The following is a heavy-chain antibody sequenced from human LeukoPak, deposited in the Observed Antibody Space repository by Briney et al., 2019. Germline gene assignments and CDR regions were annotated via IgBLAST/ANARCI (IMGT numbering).Heavy chain of an antibody. Sequence: ASVKVSCKASGYIFTTYAMHWVRQAPGQRPEWMGWINIGNGETKYSQKFQGRVTMTTDTSTSTAYMELRSLRSDDTAVYYCARDFPSEYYDSSGYHQPSDYWGQGTLVTVSS. D-gene: IGHD3-22*01. CDR3: ARDFPSEYYDSSGYHQPSDY. V-gene: IGHV1-3*04. J-gene: IGHJ4*02. CDR1: GYIFTTYA. CDR2: INIGNGET.